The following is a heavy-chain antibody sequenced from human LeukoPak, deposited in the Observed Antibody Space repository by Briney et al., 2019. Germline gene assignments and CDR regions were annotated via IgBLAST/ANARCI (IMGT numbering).Heavy chain of an antibody. J-gene: IGHJ3*02. Sequence: SETLSLTCTVSGGSISSYYWSWVRQPPGKGLEWIGYIYYSGSTNYNPSLKSRVTISVDTSKNQFSLKLSSVTAADTAVYYCARGGGYYAFDIWGQGTMVTVSS. V-gene: IGHV4-59*01. CDR2: IYYSGST. CDR1: GGSISSYY. CDR3: ARGGGYYAFDI. D-gene: IGHD3-22*01.